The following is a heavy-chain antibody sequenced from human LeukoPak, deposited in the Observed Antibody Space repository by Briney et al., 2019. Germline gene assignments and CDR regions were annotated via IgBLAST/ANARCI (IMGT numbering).Heavy chain of an antibody. Sequence: GASVTVSCTASGYTFTSYYMHWVRQAPGQGLEWMGIINPSGGSTSYAQKFQGRVTMTRDMSTSTVYMELSSLRSEDTAVYYCARESVAVAGKKFDYWGQGTLVTVSS. CDR2: INPSGGST. V-gene: IGHV1-46*01. J-gene: IGHJ4*02. CDR3: ARESVAVAGKKFDY. D-gene: IGHD6-19*01. CDR1: GYTFTSYY.